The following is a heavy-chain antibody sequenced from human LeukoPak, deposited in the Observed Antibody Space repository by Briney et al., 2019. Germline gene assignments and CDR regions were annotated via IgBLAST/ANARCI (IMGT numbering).Heavy chain of an antibody. CDR1: GYSISSGYY. Sequence: SETLSLTCTVSGYSISSGYYWGWIRQPPGKGLEWIGSIYHSGSTFYNPSLKSRVTISVDTSKNQFSLKLSSVTAADTAVYYCARGDYDFWSGYYSYWGQGTLVTVSS. V-gene: IGHV4-38-2*02. J-gene: IGHJ4*02. CDR3: ARGDYDFWSGYYSY. D-gene: IGHD3-3*01. CDR2: IYHSGST.